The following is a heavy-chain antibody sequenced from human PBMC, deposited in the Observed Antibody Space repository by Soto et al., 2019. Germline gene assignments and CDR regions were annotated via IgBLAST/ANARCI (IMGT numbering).Heavy chain of an antibody. V-gene: IGHV1-58*01. J-gene: IGHJ6*02. CDR3: AADKGIAVAGYYYYYYGMDV. CDR1: GFTFTSSA. CDR2: IVVGSGNT. Sequence: SVKVSCKASGFTFTSSAVQWVRQARGQRLEWIGWIVVGSGNTNYAQKFQERVTITRDMSTSTAYMELSSLRSEDTAVYYCAADKGIAVAGYYYYYYGMDVWGQGTKVTVSS. D-gene: IGHD6-19*01.